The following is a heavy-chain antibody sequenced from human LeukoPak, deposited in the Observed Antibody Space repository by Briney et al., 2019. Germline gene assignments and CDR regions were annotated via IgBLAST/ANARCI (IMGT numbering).Heavy chain of an antibody. J-gene: IGHJ3*02. Sequence: GGSLRLSCAASGFSFNSYWMSWVRQAPGTGLEWVANIRQDGSERYYADSLKGRFTISRDNAKNSLYLQMNSLRAEDTAMYYCARDWSFDSIWGQGTRVTVSS. CDR3: ARDWSFDSI. D-gene: IGHD3-22*01. CDR2: IRQDGSER. CDR1: GFSFNSYW. V-gene: IGHV3-7*01.